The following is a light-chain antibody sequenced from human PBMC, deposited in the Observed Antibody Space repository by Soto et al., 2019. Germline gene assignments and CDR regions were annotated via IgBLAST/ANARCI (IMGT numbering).Light chain of an antibody. CDR1: QAINNY. CDR3: QKYNSAPWA. Sequence: DFQMTQSPSSLSASVGDRVTITCRATQAINNYVAWYRQKPGKAPNLLIYAAFTLHSGVPSRFSGSGSGTDFTLTISSLQPEDVAIYYCQKYNSAPWAFGQGTKVEVK. V-gene: IGKV1-27*01. J-gene: IGKJ1*01. CDR2: AAF.